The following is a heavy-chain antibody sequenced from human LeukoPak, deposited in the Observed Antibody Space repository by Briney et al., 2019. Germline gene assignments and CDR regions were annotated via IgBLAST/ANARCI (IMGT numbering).Heavy chain of an antibody. D-gene: IGHD6-19*01. V-gene: IGHV1-46*01. CDR1: GYTFTSYY. Sequence: ASVKVSCKASGYTFTSYYMHWVRQAPGQGLEWMGIINPSGGSTSYAQKFQGRVTMTRDTSTSTVYMELSSLRSEDTAVHYCALKRRWEWLVGGDAFDIWGQGTMVTVSS. J-gene: IGHJ3*02. CDR3: ALKRRWEWLVGGDAFDI. CDR2: INPSGGST.